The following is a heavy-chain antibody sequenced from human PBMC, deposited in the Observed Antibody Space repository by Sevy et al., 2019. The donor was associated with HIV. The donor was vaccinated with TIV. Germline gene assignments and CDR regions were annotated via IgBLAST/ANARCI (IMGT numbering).Heavy chain of an antibody. Sequence: GGSLRLSCVVSGISFTTSGMHWVRQAPGKGLEWVSTLIGGGSRTYYADSVTGRFTISRDNSRNTLYLQMNSLRAEDTAVYYCAKRRVQSGLSGGGSNYGWDVCGQGTTVTVSS. CDR3: AKRRVQSGLSGGGSNYGWDV. D-gene: IGHD2-8*02. J-gene: IGHJ6*02. CDR1: GISFTTSG. V-gene: IGHV3-23*01. CDR2: LIGGGSRT.